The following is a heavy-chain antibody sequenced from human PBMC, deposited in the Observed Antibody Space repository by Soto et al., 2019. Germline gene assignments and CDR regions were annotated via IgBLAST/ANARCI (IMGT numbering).Heavy chain of an antibody. CDR3: AKDFDSDETSHGPNDY. J-gene: IGHJ4*02. Sequence: EVHLLESGGGWVQPGGSLRLSCVASESSFRSYGMSWVRQAQGKGLEWASIISGSGDAKYYADSVKGRFTISRDNSKNTMYLQMDSLRAEDTAVYYCAKDFDSDETSHGPNDYWGQGTLVTVSS. D-gene: IGHD3-22*01. CDR2: ISGSGDAK. CDR1: ESSFRSYG. V-gene: IGHV3-23*01.